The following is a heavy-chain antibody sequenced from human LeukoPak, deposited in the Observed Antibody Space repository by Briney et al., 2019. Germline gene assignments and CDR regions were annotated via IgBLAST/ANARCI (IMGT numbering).Heavy chain of an antibody. CDR2: ISSSSRYI. V-gene: IGHV3-21*01. D-gene: IGHD1-26*01. CDR3: ARALPSPLYSGSYADAFDI. CDR1: GFTFSSYS. J-gene: IGHJ3*02. Sequence: GGSLRLSCAASGFTFSSYSMNWVRQAPGEGLEWVSSISSSSRYIYYADSVKGRFTIPRDNAKNSLYLQMNSLRAENTAVYYCARALPSPLYSGSYADAFDIWGQGTMVTVSS.